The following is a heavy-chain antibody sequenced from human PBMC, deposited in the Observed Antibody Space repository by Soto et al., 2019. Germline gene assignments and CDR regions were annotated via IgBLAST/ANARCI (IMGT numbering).Heavy chain of an antibody. CDR1: GFTVSSNY. CDR2: IYSGGST. J-gene: IGHJ6*02. D-gene: IGHD3-3*02. CDR3: ARTRTSAPFFYYYYGMDV. V-gene: IGHV3-53*01. Sequence: SLRLSCAASGFTVSSNYMSWVRQAPGKGLEWVSVIYSGGSTYYADSVKGRFTISRDNSKNTLYLQMNSLRAEDTAVYYCARTRTSAPFFYYYYGMDVWGQGTTVTVSS.